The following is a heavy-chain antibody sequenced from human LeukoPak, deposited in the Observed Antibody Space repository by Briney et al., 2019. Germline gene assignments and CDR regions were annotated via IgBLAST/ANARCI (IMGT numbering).Heavy chain of an antibody. CDR1: GGSFSGYY. J-gene: IGHJ4*02. D-gene: IGHD3-22*01. V-gene: IGHV4-34*01. CDR2: INHSGST. Sequence: SETLSLTCAVYGGSFSGYYWSWIRQPPGKGLEWIVEINHSGSTNYNPSLKSRVTISVDTSKNQFSLKLSSVTAADTAVYYCARERREYYYDSSGYYFFDYWGQGTLVTVSS. CDR3: ARERREYYYDSSGYYFFDY.